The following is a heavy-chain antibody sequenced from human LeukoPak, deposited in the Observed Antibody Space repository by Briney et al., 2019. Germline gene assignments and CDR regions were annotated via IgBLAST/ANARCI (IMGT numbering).Heavy chain of an antibody. V-gene: IGHV4-30-4*01. CDR3: ASTITMVRGVIMIDAFDI. J-gene: IGHJ3*02. Sequence: SQTLSLTCTVSGGSISSGDYYWSWIRQPPGKGLEWIGYIYYSGSTYYNPSLKSQVTISVDTSKNQFSLKLSSVTAADTAVYYCASTITMVRGVIMIDAFDIWGQGTMVTVSS. CDR1: GGSISSGDYY. D-gene: IGHD3-10*01. CDR2: IYYSGST.